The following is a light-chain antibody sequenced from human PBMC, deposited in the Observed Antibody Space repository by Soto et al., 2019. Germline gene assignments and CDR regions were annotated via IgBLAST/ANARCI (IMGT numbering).Light chain of an antibody. J-gene: IGLJ1*01. Sequence: QSVLTQPASVSGSPGHSITISCTLTSSDVGSYNYVSWYQQHPGKAPKLMIYEVSDRPSGISSRFSGSKSGNTASLTISGLQTEDEADYYCSSYTSSSTLFGTGTKVTVL. CDR1: SSDVGSYNY. V-gene: IGLV2-14*01. CDR2: EVS. CDR3: SSYTSSSTL.